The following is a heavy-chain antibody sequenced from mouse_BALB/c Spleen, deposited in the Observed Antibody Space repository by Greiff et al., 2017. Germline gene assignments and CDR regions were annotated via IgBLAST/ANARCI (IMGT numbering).Heavy chain of an antibody. CDR3: ARYPYYFDY. Sequence: EVKLVESGPGLVKPSQSLSLTCTVTGYSITSDYAWNWIRQFPGNKLEWMGYISYSGSTSYNPSLKSRISITRDTSKNQFFLQLNSVTTEDTATYYCARYPYYFDYWGQGTTLTVSS. CDR1: GYSITSDYA. V-gene: IGHV3-2*02. J-gene: IGHJ2*01. CDR2: ISYSGST.